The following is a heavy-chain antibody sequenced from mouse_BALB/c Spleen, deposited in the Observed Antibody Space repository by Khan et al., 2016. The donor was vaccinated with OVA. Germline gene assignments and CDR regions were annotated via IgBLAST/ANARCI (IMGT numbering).Heavy chain of an antibody. CDR1: GYTFTNYW. D-gene: IGHD1-3*01. CDR3: TRGVGYFDY. Sequence: QVQLQQPGAELVRPGASVKLSCKASGYTFTNYWINWVKQRPGQGLEWLGNIYPFDSSTNYTQNFKDKAALTVDKSSRTAYMQLSSPTSEESAGFYCTRGVGYFDYWGQGTTLTVSS. J-gene: IGHJ2*01. CDR2: IYPFDSST. V-gene: IGHV1-69*02.